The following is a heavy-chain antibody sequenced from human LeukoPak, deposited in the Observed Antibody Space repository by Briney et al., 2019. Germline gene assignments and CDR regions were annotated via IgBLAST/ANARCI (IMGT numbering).Heavy chain of an antibody. V-gene: IGHV4-34*01. CDR3: ARGRRTVTYCYYYYMDV. CDR1: GGSFSGYY. Sequence: SETLSLTCAVYGGSFSGYYWSWIRQPPGKGLEWIGEINHSGSTNYNPSLKSRVTISVDTSKNQFSLKLSSVTVADTAVYYCARGRRTVTYCYYYYMDVWGKGTTVTVSS. D-gene: IGHD4-17*01. J-gene: IGHJ6*03. CDR2: INHSGST.